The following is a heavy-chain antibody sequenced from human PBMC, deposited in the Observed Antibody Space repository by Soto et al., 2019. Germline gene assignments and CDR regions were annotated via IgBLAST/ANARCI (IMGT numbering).Heavy chain of an antibody. D-gene: IGHD1-1*01. CDR2: LYDVDGS. J-gene: IGHJ3*01. Sequence: DVQLVESGGGLIQPGESLRLSCAAFGLTISGKKYVAWVRQAPGKGLEWVSALYDVDGSFYADSVTGRFTTSSDSSKTTVYLQMNDLRPDDTAVYDCATSHEREHAFDVWGQGTTVTISS. CDR3: ATSHEREHAFDV. V-gene: IGHV3-53*01. CDR1: GLTISGKKY.